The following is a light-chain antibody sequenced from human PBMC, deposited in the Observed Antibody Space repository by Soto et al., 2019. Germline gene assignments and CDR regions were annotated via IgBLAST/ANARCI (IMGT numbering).Light chain of an antibody. Sequence: QSVLTQPPSVSAAPGQKVTISCSGGRFNIGGNYVSWFQQFPGTAPKLLIYDNDKRPSGIPDRFSGSKSGTSATLDITGLQTGDEADYFCGTWDTSLPGGVFGGGTKLTVL. CDR1: RFNIGGNY. V-gene: IGLV1-51*01. CDR2: DND. CDR3: GTWDTSLPGGV. J-gene: IGLJ3*02.